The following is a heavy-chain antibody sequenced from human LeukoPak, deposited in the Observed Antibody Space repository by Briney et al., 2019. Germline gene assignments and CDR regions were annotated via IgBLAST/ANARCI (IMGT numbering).Heavy chain of an antibody. CDR3: ARNGGYSYGPFDY. D-gene: IGHD5-18*01. Sequence: GGSLRLSCVVSGFTFSSYGMHWVRQAPGKGLEWVAVIWYDGSNKYYADSVKGRFTISRDNSKNTLYLQMNSLRAEDTAVYYCARNGGYSYGPFDYWGQGTLVTVSS. J-gene: IGHJ4*02. CDR1: GFTFSSYG. CDR2: IWYDGSNK. V-gene: IGHV3-33*01.